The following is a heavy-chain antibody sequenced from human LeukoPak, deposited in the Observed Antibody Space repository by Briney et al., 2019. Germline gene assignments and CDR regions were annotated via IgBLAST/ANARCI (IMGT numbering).Heavy chain of an antibody. CDR1: GYTFTSNY. CDR2: IYPRDGST. CDR3: ARDQEGFDY. Sequence: ASVKVSCKASGYTFTSNYIHWVRQAPGQGLEWMGMIYPRDGSTSYAQKFQGRVTVTRDTSTSIVHMELSGLRSEDMVVYYCARDQEGFDYWGQGTLVTVSS. J-gene: IGHJ4*02. V-gene: IGHV1-46*01.